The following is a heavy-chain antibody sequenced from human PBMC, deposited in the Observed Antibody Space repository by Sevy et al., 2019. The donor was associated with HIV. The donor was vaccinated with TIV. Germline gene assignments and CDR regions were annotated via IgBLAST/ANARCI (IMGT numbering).Heavy chain of an antibody. CDR2: IYYSGST. Sequence: SETLSLTCTVSGGSISSYYWSWIRQPPGKGLEWIGYIYYSGSTNYNPSLKSRVTISVDTSKNQFSLKLSPVTAADTAVYYCARGMRAVAGTNWFDPWGQGTLVTVSS. V-gene: IGHV4-59*01. J-gene: IGHJ5*02. D-gene: IGHD6-19*01. CDR1: GGSISSYY. CDR3: ARGMRAVAGTNWFDP.